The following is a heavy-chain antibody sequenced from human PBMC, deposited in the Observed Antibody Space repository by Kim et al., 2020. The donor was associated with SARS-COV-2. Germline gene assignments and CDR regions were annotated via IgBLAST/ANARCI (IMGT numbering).Heavy chain of an antibody. CDR3: ASLRLGELSLGLYNWFDP. CDR2: INTNTGNP. CDR1: GYTFTSYA. Sequence: ASVKVSCKASGYTFTSYAMNWVRQAPGQGLAWMGWINTNTGNPTHAQGFTGRFVFSLDTSVNTAYLQISSLKAEDTAVYYCASLRLGELSLGLYNWFDPWGQRTLVTVSS. V-gene: IGHV7-4-1*02. J-gene: IGHJ5*02. D-gene: IGHD3-16*02.